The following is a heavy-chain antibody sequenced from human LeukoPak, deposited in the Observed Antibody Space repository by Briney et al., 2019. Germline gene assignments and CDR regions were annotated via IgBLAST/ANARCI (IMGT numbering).Heavy chain of an antibody. CDR2: INHSGST. J-gene: IGHJ4*02. D-gene: IGHD6-13*01. Sequence: PSETLSLTCAVYGGSFSGYYWSWIRQPPGKGLEWIGEINHSGSTNYNPSLKSRVTISVDTSKNQFSLKLSSVTAADTAVYYCAGRYSSSRPKSTLRLGVWGQGTLVTVSS. V-gene: IGHV4-34*01. CDR1: GGSFSGYY. CDR3: AGRYSSSRPKSTLRLGV.